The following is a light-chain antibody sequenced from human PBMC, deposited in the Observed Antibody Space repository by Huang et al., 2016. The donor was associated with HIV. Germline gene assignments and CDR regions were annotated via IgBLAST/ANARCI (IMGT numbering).Light chain of an antibody. CDR1: QSVSSN. Sequence: EIVMTQSPATLSVSPGERATLSCRASQSVSSNLAWYQQKPGQAPGVLIFGASVRASGIPDRFSGSGSGTEFTLSISSLQSEDIAVYYCQKYNNWPRTFGQGTKVEIK. V-gene: IGKV3-15*01. CDR3: QKYNNWPRT. CDR2: GAS. J-gene: IGKJ1*01.